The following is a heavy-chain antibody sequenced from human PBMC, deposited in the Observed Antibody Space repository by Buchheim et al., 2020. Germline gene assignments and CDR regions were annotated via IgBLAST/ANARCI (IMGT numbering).Heavy chain of an antibody. CDR3: ARKGDLQGVGGDCDY. D-gene: IGHD3-16*01. CDR2: MSASGDNI. Sequence: EVRLLESGGGLVQPGGSLRLSCAASGFTLNTYAINWVRQAPERGLEWVSGMSASGDNIYYADSVKGRFTISRDRSKNTLYLQMNSLRAEDTAVYYWARKGDLQGVGGDCDYWGHGTL. J-gene: IGHJ4*01. V-gene: IGHV3-23*01. CDR1: GFTLNTYA.